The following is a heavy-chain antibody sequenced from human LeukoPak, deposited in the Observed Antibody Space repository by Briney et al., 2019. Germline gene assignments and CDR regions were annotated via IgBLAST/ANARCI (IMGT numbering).Heavy chain of an antibody. D-gene: IGHD3-22*01. CDR3: ARYGDHDTSGYYHAFDY. V-gene: IGHV4-4*09. CDR1: GGSISGYY. J-gene: IGHJ4*02. CDR2: IYTSGST. Sequence: SETLSLTCTVSGGSISGYYWSWIRQPPGKALEWIGYIYTSGSTNYNPSLKSRVTISVDTSKTHFSLKLSSVTAADTAVYYCARYGDHDTSGYYHAFDYWGQGTLVTVSS.